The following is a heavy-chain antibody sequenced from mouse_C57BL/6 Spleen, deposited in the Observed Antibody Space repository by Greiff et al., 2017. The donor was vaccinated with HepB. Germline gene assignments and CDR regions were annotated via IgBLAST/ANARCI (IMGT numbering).Heavy chain of an antibody. CDR2: IDPSDSYT. D-gene: IGHD2-14*01. CDR1: GYTFTSYW. CDR3: ARIGTIAY. J-gene: IGHJ3*01. Sequence: QVQLQQPGAELVKPGASVKLSCKASGYTFTSYWMQWVKQRPGQGLEWIGEIDPSDSYTNYNQKFKGKATLTVDTSSSTAYMQLSSLTSEDSAVYYCARIGTIAYWGQGTLVTVSA. V-gene: IGHV1-50*01.